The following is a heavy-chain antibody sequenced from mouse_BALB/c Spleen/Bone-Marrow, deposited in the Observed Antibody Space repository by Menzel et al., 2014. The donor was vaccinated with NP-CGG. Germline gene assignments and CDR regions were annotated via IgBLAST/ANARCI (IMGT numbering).Heavy chain of an antibody. CDR3: ARPYYGPYFDY. CDR2: INPSNGRT. D-gene: IGHD1-2*01. Sequence: VQGVESGAELVKPGASVKLSCEASGYTFTSYWMHWVKQRPGQGLEWIGEINPSNGRTNYNEKFKSKATLTVDKSSSTAYMQLSSLTSEDSAVHYCARPYYGPYFDYWGQGTTLTVSS. V-gene: IGHV1S81*02. CDR1: GYTFTSYW. J-gene: IGHJ2*01.